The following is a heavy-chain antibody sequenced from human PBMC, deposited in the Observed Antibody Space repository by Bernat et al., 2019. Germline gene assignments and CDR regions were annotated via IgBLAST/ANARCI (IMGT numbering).Heavy chain of an antibody. V-gene: IGHV4-39*02. CDR3: ARDHYCSSTSCFNWFDP. D-gene: IGHD2-2*01. CDR2: IYYSGST. J-gene: IGHJ5*02. Sequence: QLQLQESGPGLVKPSETLSLTCTVSGGSISSSSYYWGWIRQPPGKGLEWIGSIYYSGSTYYNPSLKSRVTISVDNSKNQFSLKLSSVTAAEPAVYYCARDHYCSSTSCFNWFDPWGQGTLVTVSS. CDR1: GGSISSSSYY.